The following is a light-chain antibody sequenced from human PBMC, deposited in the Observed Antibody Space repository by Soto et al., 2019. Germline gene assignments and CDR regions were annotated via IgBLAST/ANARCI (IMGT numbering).Light chain of an antibody. V-gene: IGKV1-39*01. CDR2: TAS. CDR1: QPISDY. Sequence: DIQMTQSPSSLSASVGDRVTITCRTSQPISDYLNLYQQKPGKAPSLLIYTASNLQTGVPSRFSGSGSGTHFTLTISSLQPEDFATYYCQQSYNTPRTFGQGTKVEIK. CDR3: QQSYNTPRT. J-gene: IGKJ1*01.